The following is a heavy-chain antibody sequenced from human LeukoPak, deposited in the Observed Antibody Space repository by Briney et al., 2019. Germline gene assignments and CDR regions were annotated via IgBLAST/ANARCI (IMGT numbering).Heavy chain of an antibody. CDR2: ISSSSSYI. Sequence: PGGSLRLSCAASGLTFSSYSMNWVRQAPGKGLEWVSSISSSSSYIYYADSVKGRFTISRDNAKNSLYLQMNSLRAEDTAVYYCARAYTGYYDSSGYYSRDYWGQGILVTVSS. CDR1: GLTFSSYS. D-gene: IGHD3-22*01. J-gene: IGHJ4*02. CDR3: ARAYTGYYDSSGYYSRDY. V-gene: IGHV3-21*01.